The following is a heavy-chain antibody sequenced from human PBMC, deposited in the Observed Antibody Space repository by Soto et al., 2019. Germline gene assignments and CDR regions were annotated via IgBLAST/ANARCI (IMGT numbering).Heavy chain of an antibody. CDR1: GGSISSYY. D-gene: IGHD6-13*01. J-gene: IGHJ5*02. CDR2: IYYSGST. CDR3: ARGRSGYSSSWYRGWFDP. V-gene: IGHV4-59*12. Sequence: SETLSLTCTVSGGSISSYYWSWIRQPPGKGLEWIGYIYYSGSTNYNPSLKSRVTISVDTSKNQFSLKLSSVTAADTAVYYCARGRSGYSSSWYRGWFDPRGQGTLVTVSS.